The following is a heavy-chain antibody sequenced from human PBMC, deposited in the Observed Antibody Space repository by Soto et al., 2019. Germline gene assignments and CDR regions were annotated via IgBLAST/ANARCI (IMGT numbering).Heavy chain of an antibody. V-gene: IGHV1-18*01. CDR1: GYTFTSYG. CDR3: ARRYCSGGSCWVGYYYYGMDV. J-gene: IGHJ6*02. D-gene: IGHD2-15*01. CDR2: ISAYNGNT. Sequence: ASVKVSCKASGYTFTSYGISWVRHAPGQGLEWMGWISAYNGNTNYAQKLQGRVTMTTDTSTSTAYMELRSLRSDDTAVYYCARRYCSGGSCWVGYYYYGMDVWGQGTTVTVSS.